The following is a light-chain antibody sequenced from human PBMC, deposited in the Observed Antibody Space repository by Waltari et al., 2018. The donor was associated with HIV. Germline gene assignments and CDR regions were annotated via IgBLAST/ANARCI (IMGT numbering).Light chain of an antibody. CDR1: QSIRTE. CDR3: QQRNTWIT. J-gene: IGKJ5*01. V-gene: IGKV3-11*01. Sequence: EIVLTQSPATLSLSPGERATLSCRASQSIRTELAWYQQKPGQAPRLFIYDASNMATGIPGRFSGSGSGTDFTLTISSLEPEDFAMYYCQQRNTWITFGQGTRLEI. CDR2: DAS.